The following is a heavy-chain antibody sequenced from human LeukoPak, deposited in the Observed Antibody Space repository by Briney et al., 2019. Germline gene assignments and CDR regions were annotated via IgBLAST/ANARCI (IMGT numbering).Heavy chain of an antibody. Sequence: GASLQISCKCSGYNFTSYWIAWGRQLPGKGLECMGIIYPGDSDTRDSPSFQGQVTISADKSITTVYLQWSSLSASDTALYYCARLLLFYGLTGGYFVYWGQGTLVTVSS. V-gene: IGHV5-51*01. CDR1: GYNFTSYW. CDR2: IYPGDSDT. J-gene: IGHJ4*02. D-gene: IGHD3-9*01. CDR3: ARLLLFYGLTGGYFVY.